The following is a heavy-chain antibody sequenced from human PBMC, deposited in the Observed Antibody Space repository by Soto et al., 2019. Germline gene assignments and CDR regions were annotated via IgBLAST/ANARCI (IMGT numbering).Heavy chain of an antibody. J-gene: IGHJ4*02. D-gene: IGHD2-2*01. CDR2: TWSDESRK. CDR1: GFSFSSYG. Sequence: GGSLRLSCTASGFSFSSYGMHWVRQAPGKGLEWVAITWSDESRKYYADSVKGRFTISRDNSKNTVFLQMDSLRAEDTALYYCARGPPGPVPTIPLLDNWGQGTLVTVSS. CDR3: ARGPPGPVPTIPLLDN. V-gene: IGHV3-33*03.